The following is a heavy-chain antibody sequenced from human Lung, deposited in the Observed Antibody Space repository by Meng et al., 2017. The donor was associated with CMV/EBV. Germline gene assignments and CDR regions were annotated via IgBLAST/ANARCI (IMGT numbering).Heavy chain of an antibody. CDR3: ARGTWSGYSY. D-gene: IGHD3-3*01. CDR2: MDKSGKA. Sequence: QVQLQQWGTGLLKPSETLSLTCAVGSFSGYNLGWIRQSPGQGLQWIGEMDKSGKANYNVSLRSRVIMSIDASKNQFSLNLRSVTAADTAVYFCARGTWSGYSYWGQGAPVTVSS. J-gene: IGHJ4*02. V-gene: IGHV4-34*02. CDR1: SFSGYN.